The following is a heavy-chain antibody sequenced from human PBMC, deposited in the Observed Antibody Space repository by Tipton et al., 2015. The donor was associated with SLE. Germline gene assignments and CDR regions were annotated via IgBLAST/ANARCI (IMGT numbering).Heavy chain of an antibody. D-gene: IGHD6-19*01. CDR3: ASGVISGWYDFDY. V-gene: IGHV4-4*07. CDR2: IHISGSA. Sequence: TLSLTCTVSGVSISTYYWSWIRQPAGKGLEWIGRIHISGSADYISPLKSRVSMSVDTSKNQFSLKLTSVTAADTAVYYCASGVISGWYDFDYWGQGSLVTVSS. J-gene: IGHJ4*02. CDR1: GVSISTYY.